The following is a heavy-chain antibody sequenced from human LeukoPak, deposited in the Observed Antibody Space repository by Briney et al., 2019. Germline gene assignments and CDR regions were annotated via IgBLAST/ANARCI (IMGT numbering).Heavy chain of an antibody. CDR2: ISGSGGST. V-gene: IGHV3-23*01. CDR3: ANFGSTVMVNLDS. CDR1: GVTFSSYA. D-gene: IGHD5-18*01. Sequence: AGGSLRLSCAASGVTFSSYAMTWVRQAPGKGLEWVSAISGSGGSTYYADSVKGRFTISRDNTKNTLYLQMNSLRVEDTAVYYCANFGSTVMVNLDSWGQGTLVTVSS. J-gene: IGHJ4*02.